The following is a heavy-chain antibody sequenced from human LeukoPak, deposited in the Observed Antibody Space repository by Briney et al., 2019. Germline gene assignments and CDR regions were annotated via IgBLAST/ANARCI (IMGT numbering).Heavy chain of an antibody. CDR1: GFTFSSYS. V-gene: IGHV3-21*01. CDR3: ARDGGTTVTPFDY. CDR2: ISSSSSYI. Sequence: GGSLRLSCAASGFTFSSYSMNWVRQAPGKGLEWVSSISSSSSYIYYADSVKGRFTISRDNAKNSLYLQMNSLRAEDTAVYYRARDGGTTVTPFDYWGQGTLVTVSS. J-gene: IGHJ4*02. D-gene: IGHD4-17*01.